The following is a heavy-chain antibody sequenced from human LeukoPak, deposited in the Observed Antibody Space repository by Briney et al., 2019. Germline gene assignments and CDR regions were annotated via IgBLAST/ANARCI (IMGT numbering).Heavy chain of an antibody. CDR1: DDSISGYY. J-gene: IGHJ4*02. V-gene: IGHV4-59*12. D-gene: IGHD3-10*01. Sequence: SETLSLTCTVSDDSISGYYWSWIRQPPGKGLEWIGYIYYSGSTNYNPSLKSRVTISIDTSKNQFSLKLSSVTAADTAVYYCARAPLLWFGFEWGQGTLVTVSS. CDR2: IYYSGST. CDR3: ARAPLLWFGFE.